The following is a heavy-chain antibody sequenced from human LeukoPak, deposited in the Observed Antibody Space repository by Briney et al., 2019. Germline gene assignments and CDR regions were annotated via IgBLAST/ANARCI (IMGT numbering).Heavy chain of an antibody. CDR3: ARLGDLGMDV. D-gene: IGHD3-16*01. J-gene: IGHJ6*02. Sequence: SETLSLTCRVTGDPITSGDYFWSWVRQPPGKGLEWVGYIYHAGSSYCNPSLKNRLSLSVDTSKIQFSLNLTSVTVADTARYFCARLGDLGMDVWGQGTTVSVFS. V-gene: IGHV4-30-4*01. CDR1: GDPITSGDYF. CDR2: IYHAGSS.